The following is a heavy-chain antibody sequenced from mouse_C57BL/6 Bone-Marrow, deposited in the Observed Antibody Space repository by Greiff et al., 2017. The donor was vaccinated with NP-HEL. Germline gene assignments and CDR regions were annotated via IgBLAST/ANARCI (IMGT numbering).Heavy chain of an antibody. J-gene: IGHJ1*03. D-gene: IGHD1-1*01. Sequence: DVQLQESGPELVKPGASVKMSCKASGYTFTDYNMHWVKQSHGKSLEWIGYINPNNGGTSYNQKFKGKATLTVNKSSSTAYMELRSLTSEDSAVYYCARGKIWYYGSSYKYFDVWGTGTTVTVSS. CDR2: INPNNGGT. CDR3: ARGKIWYYGSSYKYFDV. V-gene: IGHV1-22*01. CDR1: GYTFTDYN.